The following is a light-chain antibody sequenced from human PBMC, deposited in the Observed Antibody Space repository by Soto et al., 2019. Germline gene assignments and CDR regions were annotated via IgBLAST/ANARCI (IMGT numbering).Light chain of an antibody. CDR3: QSSDSSIYVV. Sequence: NFMLTQPHSVSESPGKTVTISCTGSSGSIASNFVQWYQQRPGSAPTTVIYEDNQRPSGVPDRFSGSIDSSSNSASLTISGLKTEDEADYYCQSSDSSIYVVFGGGTKLTVL. J-gene: IGLJ2*01. CDR1: SGSIASNF. CDR2: EDN. V-gene: IGLV6-57*02.